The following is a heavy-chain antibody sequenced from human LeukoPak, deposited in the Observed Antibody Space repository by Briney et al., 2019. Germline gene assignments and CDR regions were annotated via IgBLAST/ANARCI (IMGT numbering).Heavy chain of an antibody. V-gene: IGHV5-51*01. J-gene: IGHJ4*02. CDR2: IYPCDSDT. D-gene: IGHD2-15*01. CDR3: ARRLYCSGGSCSINFDY. CDR1: GYSFTSYW. Sequence: GESLKISCKGSGYSFTSYWIGWVRQMPGKGLEWMGIIYPCDSDTRYSPSFQGQVTISADKSISTAYLQWSSLKASDTAMYYCARRLYCSGGSCSINFDYWGQGTLVTVSS.